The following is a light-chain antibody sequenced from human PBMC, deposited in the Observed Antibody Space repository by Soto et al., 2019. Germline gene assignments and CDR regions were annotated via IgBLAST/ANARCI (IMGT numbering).Light chain of an antibody. CDR1: QSIGGW. Sequence: DIQMTQSPSTLSASVGXRVTITCRASQSIGGWLAWYQQRPGKAPRLLIYDASSVESGVPSRFSGSRSGTTFTLAISSLQPEDFATYYCQHYHSYPYTFGQGTKVDIK. CDR3: QHYHSYPYT. J-gene: IGKJ2*01. CDR2: DAS. V-gene: IGKV1-5*01.